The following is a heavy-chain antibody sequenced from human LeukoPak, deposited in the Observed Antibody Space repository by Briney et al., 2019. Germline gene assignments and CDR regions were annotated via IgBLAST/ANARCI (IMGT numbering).Heavy chain of an antibody. V-gene: IGHV1-2*02. J-gene: IGHJ5*02. D-gene: IGHD3-3*01. CDR1: GYTFSSYG. CDR2: INPNSGGT. CDR3: ARVAIFGVVITNMGWFDP. Sequence: ASVKVSCEASGYTFSSYGITWVRQAPGQGLEWMGWINPNSGGTNYAQKSQGRVTMTRDTSISSAYVELSRLRSDDTAVYYCARVAIFGVVITNMGWFDPWGQGTLVTVSS.